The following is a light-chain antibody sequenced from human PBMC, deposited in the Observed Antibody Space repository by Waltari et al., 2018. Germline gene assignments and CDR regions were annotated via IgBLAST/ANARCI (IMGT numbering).Light chain of an antibody. J-gene: IGKJ1*01. CDR3: RQRSNWPRT. V-gene: IGKV3-11*01. CDR1: QSVSSY. CDR2: DAS. Sequence: EIVLTQSPATLSLSPGERATLSCRASQSVSSYLAWYQQTPDQAPRLLIYDASNRATGSPARFSGSGSGTDFTLTISSLEPEDFAVYYCRQRSNWPRTFGQGTKVEIK.